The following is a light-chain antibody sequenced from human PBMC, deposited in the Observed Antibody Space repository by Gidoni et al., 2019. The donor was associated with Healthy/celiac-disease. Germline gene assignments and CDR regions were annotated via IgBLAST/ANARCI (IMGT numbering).Light chain of an antibody. J-gene: IGKJ1*01. V-gene: IGKV3-15*01. CDR1: QSVSSN. CDR3: QQYNNWQGT. CDR2: GAS. Sequence: PATPSVSPGERATLSCRASQSVSSNLAWYQQKPGQAPRLLIYGASTRATGIPARFSGSGSGTEFTLTISSLQSEDFAVYYCQQYNNWQGTFGQGTKVEIK.